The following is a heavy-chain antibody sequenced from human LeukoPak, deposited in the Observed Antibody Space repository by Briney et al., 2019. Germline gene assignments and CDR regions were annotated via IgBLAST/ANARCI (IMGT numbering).Heavy chain of an antibody. CDR1: GFTFSSYG. D-gene: IGHD4-17*01. V-gene: IGHV3-23*01. CDR3: AKGVRTGSVTTTGYYYYYMDV. J-gene: IGHJ6*03. Sequence: GGSLRLSCAASGFTFSSYGMSWVRQAPGKGLEWVSAISGSGGSTYYADSVKGRFTISRDNSKNTLYLQMNSLRAEDTAVYYCAKGVRTGSVTTTGYYYYYMDVWGKGTTVTVSS. CDR2: ISGSGGST.